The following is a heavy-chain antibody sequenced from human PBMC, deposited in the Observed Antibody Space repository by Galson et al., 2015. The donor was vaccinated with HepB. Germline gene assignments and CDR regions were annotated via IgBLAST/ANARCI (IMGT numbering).Heavy chain of an antibody. Sequence: SLRLSCAASGFTFSGSAMHWVRQASGKGLEWVGRIRSKANSYATAYAASVKGRFTISRDDSKNTAYLQMNSLKTEDTAVYYCTGTYYYDSSGYYSSSYYYYYMDVWGKGTTVTVSS. J-gene: IGHJ6*03. D-gene: IGHD3-22*01. V-gene: IGHV3-73*01. CDR3: TGTYYYDSSGYYSSSYYYYYMDV. CDR2: IRSKANSYAT. CDR1: GFTFSGSA.